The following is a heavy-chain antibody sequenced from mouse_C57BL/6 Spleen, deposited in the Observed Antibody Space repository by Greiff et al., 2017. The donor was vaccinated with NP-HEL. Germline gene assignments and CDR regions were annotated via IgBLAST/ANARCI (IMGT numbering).Heavy chain of an antibody. CDR1: GYTFTSYW. D-gene: IGHD2-3*01. CDR2: IYPSDSET. CDR3: ARRLYDGYYDYYAMDY. V-gene: IGHV1-61*01. Sequence: QVQLQQSGAELVRPGSSVKLSCKASGYTFTSYWMDWVKQRPGQGLEWIGNIYPSDSETHYNQKFKDKATLTVDKSSSTAYMQLSSLTSEDSAVYYCARRLYDGYYDYYAMDYWGQGTSVTVSS. J-gene: IGHJ4*01.